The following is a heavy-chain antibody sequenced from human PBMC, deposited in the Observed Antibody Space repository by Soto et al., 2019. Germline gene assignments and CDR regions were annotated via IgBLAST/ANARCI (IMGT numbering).Heavy chain of an antibody. J-gene: IGHJ3*02. Sequence: QVQLVQSGAEVKKPGASVKVSCKASGYTFTSYYMHWVRQAPGQGLEWMGIINPSGGSTSYAQKFQGRVTMTRDTSTSTVYMELSSLRSEDTAAYYCATSPDYGGNPYAFDIWGQGTMVTVSS. V-gene: IGHV1-46*01. CDR2: INPSGGST. D-gene: IGHD4-17*01. CDR1: GYTFTSYY. CDR3: ATSPDYGGNPYAFDI.